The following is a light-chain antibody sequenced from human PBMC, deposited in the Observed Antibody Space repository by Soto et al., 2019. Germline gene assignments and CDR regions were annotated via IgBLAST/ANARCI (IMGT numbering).Light chain of an antibody. J-gene: IGKJ1*01. CDR2: DAS. Sequence: EIQMTQSPSTLSASVGDKVTITCRATESVSKWLAWYQEKPGNPPRPLIYDASTLESGVPSRFSGSGSGTEFTLTISSLQPDDFAIYYCQQYNSYSWTFGQGTKVDIK. CDR1: ESVSKW. CDR3: QQYNSYSWT. V-gene: IGKV1-5*01.